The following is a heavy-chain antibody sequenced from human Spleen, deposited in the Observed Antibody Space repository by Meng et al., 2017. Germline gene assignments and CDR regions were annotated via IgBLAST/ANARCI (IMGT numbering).Heavy chain of an antibody. J-gene: IGHJ4*02. V-gene: IGHV4-30-4*01. D-gene: IGHD6-6*01. CDR3: ARAVGQLVTRFDF. CDR1: GGSVSSGDYY. Sequence: QLHLQESGPGLVKPSETLSLTCTVSGGSVSSGDYYWTWIRQPPGKGLEWIGYIYYSGSTYCNPSLKSRVTISADTSKNQFSLKVSSVTAADTAVYYCARAVGQLVTRFDFWGQGTLVTVSS. CDR2: IYYSGST.